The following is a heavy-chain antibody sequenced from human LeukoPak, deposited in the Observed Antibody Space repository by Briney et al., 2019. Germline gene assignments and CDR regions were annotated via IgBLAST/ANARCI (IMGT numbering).Heavy chain of an antibody. J-gene: IGHJ4*02. CDR3: ARGYYYDSSGPLDY. V-gene: IGHV3-74*01. Sequence: GGFLRLSCAASGFTFSGYWMQWVRQAPGKGLVWVSRINSDGSSTSYADSVKGRFTISRDNAKNTLYLQMNSLRAEDTAVYYCARGYYYDSSGPLDYWGQGTLVTVSS. D-gene: IGHD3-22*01. CDR1: GFTFSGYW. CDR2: INSDGSST.